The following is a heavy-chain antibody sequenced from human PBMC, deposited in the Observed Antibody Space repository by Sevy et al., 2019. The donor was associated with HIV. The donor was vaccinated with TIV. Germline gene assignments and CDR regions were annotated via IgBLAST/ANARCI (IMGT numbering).Heavy chain of an antibody. CDR2: ISYDGSNK. D-gene: IGHD3-22*01. J-gene: IGHJ4*02. CDR1: GFTFSSYC. Sequence: GSLRLSCAASGFTFSSYCMHWVRQAPGKGLEWVAVISYDGSNKYYADSVKGRFTISRDNSKNTLYLQMNSLRAEDTAVYYCAKDDDSSGYHIDTGPFDYWGQGTLVTVSS. V-gene: IGHV3-30*18. CDR3: AKDDDSSGYHIDTGPFDY.